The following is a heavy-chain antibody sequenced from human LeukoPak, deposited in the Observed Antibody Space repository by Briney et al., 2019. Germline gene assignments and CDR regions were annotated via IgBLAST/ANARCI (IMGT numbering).Heavy chain of an antibody. CDR1: GYSISSGYY. CDR2: IYHSGST. Sequence: PSETLSLTCAVSGYSISSGYYWGWIRPPPGKGLEWIGGIYHSGSTYYNPSLKSRVTISVDTSKNQFSLKLSSVTAADTAVYYCARSPFLEWSSCFDYWGQGTLVTVSS. V-gene: IGHV4-38-2*01. CDR3: ARSPFLEWSSCFDY. J-gene: IGHJ4*02. D-gene: IGHD3-3*01.